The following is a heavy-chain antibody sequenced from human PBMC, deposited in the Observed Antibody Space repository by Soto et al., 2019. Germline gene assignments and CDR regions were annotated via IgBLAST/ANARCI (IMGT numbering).Heavy chain of an antibody. D-gene: IGHD2-15*01. Sequence: PSETLSLTCAVYGGSFSGYYWSWIRQPPGKGLEWIGEINHSGSTNYNPPLKSRVTISVDTSKNQFSLKLSSVTAADTAVYYCARGGAVVVAAPRYNWFDPWGQGTLVTVSS. CDR1: GGSFSGYY. CDR2: INHSGST. J-gene: IGHJ5*02. V-gene: IGHV4-34*01. CDR3: ARGGAVVVAAPRYNWFDP.